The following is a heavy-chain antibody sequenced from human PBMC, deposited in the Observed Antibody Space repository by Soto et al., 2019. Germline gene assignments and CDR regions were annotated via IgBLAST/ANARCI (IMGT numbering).Heavy chain of an antibody. V-gene: IGHV1-8*01. CDR2: MNPNSGNT. J-gene: IGHJ4*02. Sequence: QVQLVQSGAEVKKSGASVKVSCKASGYTFTSYDINWVRQATGQGLEWMGWMNPNSGNTGYAQKFQGRVTMTRSASTSTASMELSSLRSEDTAVYYCARGHDTYDYAYDYWGQGTLVTVSS. CDR3: ARGHDTYDYAYDY. CDR1: GYTFTSYD. D-gene: IGHD2-2*01.